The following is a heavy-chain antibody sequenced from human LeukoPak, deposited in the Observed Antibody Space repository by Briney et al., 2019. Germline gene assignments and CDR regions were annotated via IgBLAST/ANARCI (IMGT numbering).Heavy chain of an antibody. CDR3: ARSKDILLGDSDAFDL. Sequence: PSDTLSLTCTVSGGAISTYSWSWIRQPPGNVLEWIGYISERGDSNSNPSLKSRVTMSVDTSKNQFSLKLSSVTAADTAVYYCARSKDILLGDSDAFDLWGRGTTVTVSS. D-gene: IGHD2-21*01. J-gene: IGHJ3*01. CDR1: GGAISTYS. V-gene: IGHV4-59*07. CDR2: ISERGDS.